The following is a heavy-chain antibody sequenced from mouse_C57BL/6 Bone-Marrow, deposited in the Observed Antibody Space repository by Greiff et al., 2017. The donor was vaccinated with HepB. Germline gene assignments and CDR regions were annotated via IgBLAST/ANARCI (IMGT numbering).Heavy chain of an antibody. CDR3: ARLGTVVAYFYAMDY. Sequence: QVQLQQPGAELVRPGSSVKLSCKASGYTFTSYWMHWVKQRPGQGLEWIGEIDPSDSYTNYNQKFKGKSTLTVDKSSSTAYMQLSSLTSEDSAVYYCARLGTVVAYFYAMDYWGQGTSVTVSS. J-gene: IGHJ4*01. CDR1: GYTFTSYW. V-gene: IGHV1-69*01. CDR2: IDPSDSYT. D-gene: IGHD1-1*01.